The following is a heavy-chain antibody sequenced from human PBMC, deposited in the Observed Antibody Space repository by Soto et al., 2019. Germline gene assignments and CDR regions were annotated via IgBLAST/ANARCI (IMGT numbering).Heavy chain of an antibody. CDR1: GGSISSSNYF. J-gene: IGHJ4*02. Sequence: TETLSLTCTVPGGSISSSNYFWGWIRQPPGKGLEWIGSIYYSGNTYYKPSLKSRVTMSVDTSKNQFSLKLTSVTVADTAVYYCARVLFNVRLGAWHYFDYWGQGTLVTVSS. V-gene: IGHV4-39*01. CDR3: ARVLFNVRLGAWHYFDY. D-gene: IGHD2-21*02. CDR2: IYYSGNT.